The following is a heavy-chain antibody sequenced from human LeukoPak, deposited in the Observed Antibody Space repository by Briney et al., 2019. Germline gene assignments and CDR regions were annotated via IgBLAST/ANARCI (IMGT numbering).Heavy chain of an antibody. Sequence: SETLSLTCTVSSGSISTSNYYWGWVRQPPGKALEWIGNIFYSGSTYYSPSLKSRVTISVDTSKNQFSLKLSSVTAADTAVYYCAREGVAVAGLHMYNWFDPWGQGTLVTVSS. CDR2: IFYSGST. CDR3: AREGVAVAGLHMYNWFDP. V-gene: IGHV4-39*07. CDR1: SGSISTSNYY. J-gene: IGHJ5*02. D-gene: IGHD6-19*01.